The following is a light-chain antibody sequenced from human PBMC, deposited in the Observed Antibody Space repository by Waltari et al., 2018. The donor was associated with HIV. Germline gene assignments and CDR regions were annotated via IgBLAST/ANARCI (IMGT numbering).Light chain of an antibody. CDR1: DSDVGKYDF. J-gene: IGLJ1*01. Sequence: QSALTQPASVSGSPGQSVNMSCTGTDSDVGKYDFVSWYQHNPGKAPHLIIYDVNTRPSGVSLRFSGSKSGNTASLTISGLQTEDEGDYYCCSYAGGPFVFGSGTSVIVL. CDR2: DVN. V-gene: IGLV2-23*02. CDR3: CSYAGGPFV.